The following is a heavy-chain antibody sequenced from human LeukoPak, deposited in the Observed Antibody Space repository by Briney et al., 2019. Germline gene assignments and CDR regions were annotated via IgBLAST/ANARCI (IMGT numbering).Heavy chain of an antibody. CDR2: IDPGYSNM. CDR1: GYCFTYW. Sequence: GASLQISCTGSGYCFTYWMTWVRQMPGKGLEWMGAIDPGYSNMKNYNPTLEGHITVSIDKSTKPVYLQWSSLKDSDSDMYYCAAGSSGGYSHWGQGTLVTVSS. D-gene: IGHD3-10*01. V-gene: IGHV5-10-1*01. J-gene: IGHJ4*02. CDR3: AAGSSGGYSH.